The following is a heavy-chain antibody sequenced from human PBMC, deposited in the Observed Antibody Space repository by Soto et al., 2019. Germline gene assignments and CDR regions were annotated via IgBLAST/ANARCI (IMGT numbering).Heavy chain of an antibody. CDR1: RAFINSGGFY. J-gene: IGHJ4*02. Sequence: SETLSLTCSVSRAFINSGGFYYSWIRQPPGKGLEWIGSIYYSGSTYYNPSLKSRVTISVDTSKNHFSLKLTSVTAADTAVYYCARPGGSGWFYFDSWGQGSQVTVSS. V-gene: IGHV4-39*02. CDR3: ARPGGSGWFYFDS. D-gene: IGHD6-13*01. CDR2: IYYSGST.